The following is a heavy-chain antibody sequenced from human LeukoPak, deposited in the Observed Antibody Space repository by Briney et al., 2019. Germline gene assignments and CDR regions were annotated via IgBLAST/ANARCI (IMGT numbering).Heavy chain of an antibody. J-gene: IGHJ4*02. CDR2: ISYDGSNK. D-gene: IGHD2-2*02. CDR3: ARGGARVPATAILGY. CDR1: GFTLSSYA. Sequence: GGSLRLSCAASGFTLSSYAMHWVRQAPGKGLEWVAVISYDGSNKYYADSVKGRFTISRGNSKNTLYLQMNSLRAEDTAVYYCARGGARVPATAILGYWGQGTLVTVSS. V-gene: IGHV3-30*04.